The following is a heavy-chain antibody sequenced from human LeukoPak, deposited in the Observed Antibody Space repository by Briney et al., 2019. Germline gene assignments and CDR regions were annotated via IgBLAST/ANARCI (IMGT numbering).Heavy chain of an antibody. J-gene: IGHJ3*02. D-gene: IGHD2-21*01. Sequence: SETLSLTCTVSGGSISSGDYYWSWIRQPPGKGLEWIGYIYYSGSTYYNPSLKSRVTISVDTSKNQFSLKLSSVTAADTAVYYCARLFEVVDAFDIWGQGTMVTVSS. V-gene: IGHV4-30-4*01. CDR3: ARLFEVVDAFDI. CDR2: IYYSGST. CDR1: GGSISSGDYY.